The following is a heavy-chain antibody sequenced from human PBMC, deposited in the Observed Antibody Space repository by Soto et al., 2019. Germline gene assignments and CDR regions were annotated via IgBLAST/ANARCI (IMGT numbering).Heavy chain of an antibody. J-gene: IGHJ4*02. Sequence: PGGSLRLSCAASGFTFSSYAMSWVRQAPGMGLEWVSSITDISGTYYADSVKGRCTISRDNSKNTLYLQMNSLRAEDTAIYYCAKDYPLKGEAPAALFDCWGQGTLVTVSS. D-gene: IGHD2-2*01. CDR1: GFTFSSYA. V-gene: IGHV3-23*01. CDR3: AKDYPLKGEAPAALFDC. CDR2: ITDISGT.